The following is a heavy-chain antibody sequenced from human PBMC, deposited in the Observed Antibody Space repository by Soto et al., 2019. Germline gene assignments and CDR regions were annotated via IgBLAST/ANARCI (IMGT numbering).Heavy chain of an antibody. Sequence: GGSLRLSCAASGFTFSSYWMSWVRQAPGKGLEWVANIRQDGSEKYYVDSVKGRFTISRDNAKNSLYLQMNSLRAEDTAVYYCARDLALVHFDYWGQGTLVTVSS. CDR3: ARDLALVHFDY. D-gene: IGHD3-3*02. V-gene: IGHV3-7*01. CDR1: GFTFSSYW. J-gene: IGHJ4*02. CDR2: IRQDGSEK.